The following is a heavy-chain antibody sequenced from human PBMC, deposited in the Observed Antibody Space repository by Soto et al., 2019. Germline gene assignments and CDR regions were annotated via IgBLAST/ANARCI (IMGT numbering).Heavy chain of an antibody. J-gene: IGHJ6*02. CDR2: MNPNSGNT. Sequence: ASVKVSGKASGYTFTSYDINCVRQATGQVLEWMGWMNPNSGNTGYAQKFQGRVTMTRNTSISTAYMELSSLRSEDTAVYYCARGQLRYFDWLEPYGMDVWGQGTTVTVSS. D-gene: IGHD3-9*01. V-gene: IGHV1-8*01. CDR1: GYTFTSYD. CDR3: ARGQLRYFDWLEPYGMDV.